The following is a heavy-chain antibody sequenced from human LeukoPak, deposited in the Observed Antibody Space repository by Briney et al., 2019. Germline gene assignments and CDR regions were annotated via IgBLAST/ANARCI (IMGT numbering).Heavy chain of an antibody. Sequence: PGGSLRLSCAASGFTFSGSTVHWVRQTSGKGLEWVGHIRSKVNRYATAYAASVKGRSTISRDDSKNTAYLQMNSLRTEDTAVYYCCTWGGRGDIVVVSLDYWGQGTLVTVSS. D-gene: IGHD2-2*01. CDR2: IRSKVNRYAT. V-gene: IGHV3-73*01. CDR3: CTWGGRGDIVVVSLDY. J-gene: IGHJ4*02. CDR1: GFTFSGST.